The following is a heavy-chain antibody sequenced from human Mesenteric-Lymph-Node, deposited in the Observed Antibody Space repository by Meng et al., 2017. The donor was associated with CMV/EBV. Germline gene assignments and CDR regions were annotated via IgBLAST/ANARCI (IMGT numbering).Heavy chain of an antibody. V-gene: IGHV3-74*01. CDR3: ATLDRSGLDGMDV. CDR2: INSDGSST. Sequence: GESLKISCAASGFTFSSYWMHWVRQAPGKGLVWVSRINSDGSSTSYADSVKGRFTISRDNAKNTLYLQMNSLRAEDTAVYYCATLDRSGLDGMDVWGQGTTVTVSS. J-gene: IGHJ6*02. CDR1: GFTFSSYW. D-gene: IGHD3-22*01.